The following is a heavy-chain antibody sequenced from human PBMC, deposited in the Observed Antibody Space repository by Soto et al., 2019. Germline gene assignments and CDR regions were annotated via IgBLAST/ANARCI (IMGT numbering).Heavy chain of an antibody. Sequence: ASETLSLTCTVSGGSISSYYWSWIRQPPGKGLEWIGYIYYSGSTSYNPSLKSRVTISVDTTKNQFSLRLSSVTAADTAVYYCARQSRYCSGSNCKTWFDPWGQGTLVTVSS. CDR2: IYYSGST. J-gene: IGHJ5*02. CDR3: ARQSRYCSGSNCKTWFDP. V-gene: IGHV4-59*08. CDR1: GGSISSYY. D-gene: IGHD2-15*01.